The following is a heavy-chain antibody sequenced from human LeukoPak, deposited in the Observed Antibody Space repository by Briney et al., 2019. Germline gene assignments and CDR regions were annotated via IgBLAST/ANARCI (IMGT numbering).Heavy chain of an antibody. D-gene: IGHD1-26*01. Sequence: PGGSLRLSCAASGFTFSSYGMHWVRQAPGKGLEWVAFIRYDGSNKYYADSVKGRFTISRDNSKNTLYLQMNSLRAEDTAVYYCAKDQFIVGATPPDYWGQGTMVTVSS. CDR3: AKDQFIVGATPPDY. CDR1: GFTFSSYG. CDR2: IRYDGSNK. J-gene: IGHJ3*01. V-gene: IGHV3-30*02.